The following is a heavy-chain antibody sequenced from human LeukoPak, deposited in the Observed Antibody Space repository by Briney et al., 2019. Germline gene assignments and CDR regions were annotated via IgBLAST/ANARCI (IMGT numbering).Heavy chain of an antibody. D-gene: IGHD5-12*01. Sequence: ASVKVSCKASGYTFTSYAMNWVRQAPGQGLEWMGWINTNTGNPTYAQGFTGRFVFSLDTSVSTAYLQISSLKAEDTAVYYCARWGYSGYDYGAFDIWGQGTMVTVSS. V-gene: IGHV7-4-1*02. CDR3: ARWGYSGYDYGAFDI. J-gene: IGHJ3*02. CDR2: INTNTGNP. CDR1: GYTFTSYA.